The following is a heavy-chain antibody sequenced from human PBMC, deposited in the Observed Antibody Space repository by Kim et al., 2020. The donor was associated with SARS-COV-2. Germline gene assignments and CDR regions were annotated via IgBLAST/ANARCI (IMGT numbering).Heavy chain of an antibody. Sequence: RYSPSFQGQVTISADKSIFTTYLQWSSLKASDTAMYYCARLKGSGYYGMDVWGQGTTVTVSS. V-gene: IGHV5-51*01. D-gene: IGHD6-13*01. J-gene: IGHJ6*02. CDR3: ARLKGSGYYGMDV.